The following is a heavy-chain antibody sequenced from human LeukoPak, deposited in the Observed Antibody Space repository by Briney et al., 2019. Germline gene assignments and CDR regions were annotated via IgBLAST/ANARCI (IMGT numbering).Heavy chain of an antibody. CDR3: ARGGRYAYFLDY. J-gene: IGHJ4*02. D-gene: IGHD3-16*01. Sequence: GGSLRLSCAASGFIFSDYWMHWVRQGPGKGLVWVSRIKSDGSSTSYADSVKGRFTISRDNPKNTVYVHMNSLRDEDTAVYYCARGGRYAYFLDYWGQGTLVTVSS. CDR1: GFIFSDYW. V-gene: IGHV3-74*01. CDR2: IKSDGSST.